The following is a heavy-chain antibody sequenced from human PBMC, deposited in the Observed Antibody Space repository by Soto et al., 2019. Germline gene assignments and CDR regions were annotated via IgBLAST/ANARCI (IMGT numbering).Heavy chain of an antibody. Sequence: ETLSLTCAVSGGSISSGGYSWSWVRQAPGEGLEWVSVIYSGGSTYYADSVKGRFTISRDNSKNTLYLQMNSLRVEDTAVYYCAGDRYTSTWYTHWGQGTLVTVSS. CDR1: GGSISSGGYS. CDR2: IYSGGST. D-gene: IGHD6-13*01. V-gene: IGHV3-53*01. J-gene: IGHJ4*02. CDR3: AGDRYTSTWYTH.